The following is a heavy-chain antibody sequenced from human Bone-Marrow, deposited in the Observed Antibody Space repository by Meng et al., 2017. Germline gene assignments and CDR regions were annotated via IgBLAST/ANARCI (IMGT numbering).Heavy chain of an antibody. V-gene: IGHV1-2*06. CDR3: ARDEDISAAGKLFGDY. J-gene: IGHJ4*02. CDR1: GYTFPDYW. Sequence: QVQLVQSGAEVKKPGASVKVSCKASGYTFPDYWLHWVRRAPGQGLEWMGRINPKSGDTHYAQRFQGRVTMTGDTSISTAYMELSELRSDDTAMYYCARDEDISAAGKLFGDYWGQGTLVTVSS. D-gene: IGHD6-13*01. CDR2: INPKSGDT.